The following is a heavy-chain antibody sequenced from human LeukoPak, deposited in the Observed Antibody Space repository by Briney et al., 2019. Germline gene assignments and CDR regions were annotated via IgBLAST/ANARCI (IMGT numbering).Heavy chain of an antibody. D-gene: IGHD6-19*01. Sequence: GGSLRLSCAASGFSFSSYYMSWVRQAPGKGLEWVALINPDGSERYYVDSVKGRFTISRDNARNSLYLQMDSLRDDDTAMYFCTRDLAAVPGPRMDVWGQGTTVTVSS. V-gene: IGHV3-7*03. CDR2: INPDGSER. CDR1: GFSFSSYY. J-gene: IGHJ6*02. CDR3: TRDLAAVPGPRMDV.